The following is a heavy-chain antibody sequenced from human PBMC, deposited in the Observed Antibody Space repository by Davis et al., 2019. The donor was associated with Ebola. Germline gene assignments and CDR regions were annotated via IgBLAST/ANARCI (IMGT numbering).Heavy chain of an antibody. CDR3: ARVGDSSDYYYGMDV. D-gene: IGHD6-25*01. V-gene: IGHV4-38-2*02. J-gene: IGHJ6*04. Sequence: SETLSLTCSVSGYSISSGYYWGWIRPPPGKGPEWIGSIHHSGSTYYSPSLKSRVTMSVDTSKNQFSLKLTSLTAADTAVYYCARVGDSSDYYYGMDVWGKGTTVTVSS. CDR2: IHHSGST. CDR1: GYSISSGYY.